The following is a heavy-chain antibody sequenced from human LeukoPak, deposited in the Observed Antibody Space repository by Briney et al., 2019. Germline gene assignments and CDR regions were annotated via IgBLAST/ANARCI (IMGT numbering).Heavy chain of an antibody. Sequence: GGSLRLSCAATGFSLSGYAMPWVRQAPGKGLEWVAVIWSDGSEIYYADSVKGRFTISRDNSQNTLFLQINSLRAEDTAVYYCARPGLGPTGAFDIWGQGAMVTVSS. J-gene: IGHJ3*02. CDR1: GFSLSGYA. V-gene: IGHV3-33*01. CDR2: IWSDGSEI. CDR3: ARPGLGPTGAFDI. D-gene: IGHD1-26*01.